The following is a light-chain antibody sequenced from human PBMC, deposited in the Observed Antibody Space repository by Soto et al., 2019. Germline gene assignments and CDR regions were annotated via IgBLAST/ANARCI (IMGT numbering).Light chain of an antibody. J-gene: IGLJ1*01. CDR2: EVN. V-gene: IGLV2-14*01. Sequence: QSALTQPASVSGSPGQSITISCTGTSSDIDDYKYVSWYQQHPGKAPKLMVYEVNYRPSGVSNRFSGSKSGNAASLTISGLQAEDEADYYCSAYTSIGTYVFGAGTKSPS. CDR3: SAYTSIGTYV. CDR1: SSDIDDYKY.